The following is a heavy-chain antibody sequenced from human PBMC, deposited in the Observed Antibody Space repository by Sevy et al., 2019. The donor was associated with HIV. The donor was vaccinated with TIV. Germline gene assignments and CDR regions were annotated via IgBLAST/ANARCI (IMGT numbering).Heavy chain of an antibody. J-gene: IGHJ5*02. CDR3: ARESSGPSVVDL. V-gene: IGHV3-7*01. D-gene: IGHD3-22*01. Sequence: GEPLKISCAASGFTFTTYWMIWIRQAPGKGLEWVANINRDGTQKYYADSLKDRFTISRDNAENSLYLQMDSLRAEDTALYYCARESSGPSVVDLWGQGTLVTVSS. CDR1: GFTFTTYW. CDR2: INRDGTQK.